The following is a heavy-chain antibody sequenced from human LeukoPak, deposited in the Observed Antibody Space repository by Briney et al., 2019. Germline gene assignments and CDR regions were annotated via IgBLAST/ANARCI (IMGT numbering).Heavy chain of an antibody. V-gene: IGHV4-39*01. CDR1: GGSISSSSYY. CDR3: ARVPGSLYCSSTSCYSFDY. J-gene: IGHJ4*02. Sequence: SETLSLTCTVSGGSISSSSYYWGWIRQPPGKGLEWIGSIYYSGSTYYNPSLKSRVTISVDTSKNQFSLKLSSVTAADTAVYYCARVPGSLYCSSTSCYSFDYWGQGTLVTVSS. CDR2: IYYSGST. D-gene: IGHD2-2*02.